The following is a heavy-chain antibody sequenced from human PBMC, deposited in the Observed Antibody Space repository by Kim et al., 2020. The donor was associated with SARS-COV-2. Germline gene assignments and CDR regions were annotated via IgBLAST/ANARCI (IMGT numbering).Heavy chain of an antibody. Sequence: GGSLRLSCAASGFTFSDYYMSWIRQAPGKGLEWVSYISSSSSYTNYADSVKGRFTISRDNAKNSLYLQMNSLRAEDTAVYYCAGYYDILTGYYNPHQNWFDPWGQGTLVTVSS. V-gene: IGHV3-11*03. CDR2: ISSSSSYT. CDR1: GFTFSDYY. CDR3: AGYYDILTGYYNPHQNWFDP. J-gene: IGHJ5*02. D-gene: IGHD3-9*01.